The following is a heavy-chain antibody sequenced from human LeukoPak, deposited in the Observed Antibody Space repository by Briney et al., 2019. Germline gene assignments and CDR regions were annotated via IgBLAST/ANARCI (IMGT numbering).Heavy chain of an antibody. Sequence: SETLSLTCTVSGYSISSGYYWGWIRQPPGKGLEWIGSIYHSGSTYYNPSLKSRVTISVDTSKNQFSLKLSSVTAADTAMYYCARDDSGYGKYRGQGTLVTVSS. CDR2: IYHSGST. CDR3: ARDDSGYGKY. D-gene: IGHD5-12*01. V-gene: IGHV4-38-2*02. J-gene: IGHJ4*02. CDR1: GYSISSGYY.